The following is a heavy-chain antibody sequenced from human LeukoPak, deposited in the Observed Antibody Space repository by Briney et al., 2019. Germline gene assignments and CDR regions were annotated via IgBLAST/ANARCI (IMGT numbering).Heavy chain of an antibody. D-gene: IGHD3-22*01. V-gene: IGHV4-39*01. J-gene: IGHJ4*02. CDR1: GGSISTSSYY. Sequence: SETLSLTCTVSGGSISTSSYYWGWIRQPPGKGLECIGNIYYSGSTYYNPSLKSRVTISVDTSKNQFSLNLTSVTAADTAVYYCARPNSSGYPYYFDYWGQGTLVTVSS. CDR2: IYYSGST. CDR3: ARPNSSGYPYYFDY.